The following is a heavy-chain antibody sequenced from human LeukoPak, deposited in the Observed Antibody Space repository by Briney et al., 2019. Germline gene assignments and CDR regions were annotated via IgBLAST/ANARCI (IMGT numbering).Heavy chain of an antibody. CDR2: ISSSSSYI. V-gene: IGHV3-21*01. CDR3: ARRGYCSSTSCYDENFDY. J-gene: IGHJ4*02. D-gene: IGHD2-2*01. Sequence: RGSLRLSCAASGFTFSSYSMNWVRQAPGKGLEWVSSISSSSSYIYYADSVKGRFTISRDNAKNSLYLQMNSLRAEDTAVYYCARRGYCSSTSCYDENFDYWGQGTLVTVSS. CDR1: GFTFSSYS.